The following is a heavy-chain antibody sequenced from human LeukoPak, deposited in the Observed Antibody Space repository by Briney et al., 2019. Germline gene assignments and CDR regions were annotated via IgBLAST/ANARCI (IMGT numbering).Heavy chain of an antibody. CDR1: GYTFTGYY. CDR2: INPNSGGT. Sequence: GASVKVSCKASGYTFTGYYMHWVRQAPGQGLEWMGWINPNSGGTNYAQKFQGRVTVTRDTSISTAYMELSRLRSDDTAVYYCARIGIYGDYVPDAFDIWGQGTMVTVSS. CDR3: ARIGIYGDYVPDAFDI. D-gene: IGHD4-17*01. V-gene: IGHV1-2*02. J-gene: IGHJ3*02.